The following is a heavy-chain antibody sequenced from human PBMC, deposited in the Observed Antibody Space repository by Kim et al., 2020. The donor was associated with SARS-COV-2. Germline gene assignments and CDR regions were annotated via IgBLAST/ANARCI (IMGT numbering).Heavy chain of an antibody. CDR3: ARERSGYDYIEY. J-gene: IGHJ4*02. V-gene: IGHV3-30-3*01. Sequence: GGSLRLSCAASGFTFSSYAMHWVRQAPGKGLEWVAVISYDGSNKYYGDSVKGRFTISRDNSKNTLYLHMNSLRAEDTAVYYCARERSGYDYIEYWGQGNL. CDR1: GFTFSSYA. CDR2: ISYDGSNK. D-gene: IGHD5-12*01.